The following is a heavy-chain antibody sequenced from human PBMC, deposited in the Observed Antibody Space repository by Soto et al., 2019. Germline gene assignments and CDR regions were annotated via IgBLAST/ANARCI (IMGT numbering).Heavy chain of an antibody. Sequence: SETLSLTCTVSGGSISSSSYYWGWIRQPPGKGLEWIGSIYYSGTTYYNPSLKSRITISVDTSKNQFSLKLTSVTAADMAVYYCARHIRIPVAGSGWITFNYWGQGSLFTVSS. V-gene: IGHV4-39*01. CDR2: IYYSGTT. D-gene: IGHD6-19*01. CDR3: ARHIRIPVAGSGWITFNY. J-gene: IGHJ4*02. CDR1: GGSISSSSYY.